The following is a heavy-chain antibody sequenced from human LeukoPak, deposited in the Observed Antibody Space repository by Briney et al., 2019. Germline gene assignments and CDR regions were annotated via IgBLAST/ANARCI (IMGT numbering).Heavy chain of an antibody. J-gene: IGHJ6*03. CDR3: ARSFSGYDLAYYYYMDV. V-gene: IGHV4-59*01. CDR1: GGSISSYY. Sequence: PSETLSLTCTVSGGSISSYYWSWIRQPPGKGLEWIGYIYYSGSTNYNPSLKSRATISVDTSKNQFSLKLSSVTAADTAVYYCARSFSGYDLAYYYYMDVWGKGTTVTVSS. CDR2: IYYSGST. D-gene: IGHD5-12*01.